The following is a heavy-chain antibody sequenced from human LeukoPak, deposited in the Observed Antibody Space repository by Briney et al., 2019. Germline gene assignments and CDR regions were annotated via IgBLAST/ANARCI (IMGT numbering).Heavy chain of an antibody. J-gene: IGHJ4*02. V-gene: IGHV4-61*01. CDR1: GDPFSGYSNYK. CDR2: IYYHGST. D-gene: IGHD6-13*01. Sequence: PSETLSLTCSVSGDPFSGYSNYKWTWIRQPPGKGLEWIGYIYYHGSTNYNPSLQSRVTFSVDTSKNQFSLKLTSVTAADTAVYYCAREYSAFVYWGQRTLVTVSS. CDR3: AREYSAFVY.